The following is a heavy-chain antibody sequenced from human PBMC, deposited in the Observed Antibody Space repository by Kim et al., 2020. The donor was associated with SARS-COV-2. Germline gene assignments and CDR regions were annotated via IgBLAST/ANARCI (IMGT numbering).Heavy chain of an antibody. CDR1: GFTFSNAW. CDR3: TTALGYGVIWEYYGMDV. V-gene: IGHV3-15*01. D-gene: IGHD4-17*01. CDR2: IKSKTDGGTT. J-gene: IGHJ6*02. Sequence: GGSLRLSCAASGFTFSNAWMSWVRQAPGKGLEWVGRIKSKTDGGTTDYAAPVKGRFTISRDDSKNTLYLQMNSLKTEDTAVYYCTTALGYGVIWEYYGMDVWGQGTTVTVSS.